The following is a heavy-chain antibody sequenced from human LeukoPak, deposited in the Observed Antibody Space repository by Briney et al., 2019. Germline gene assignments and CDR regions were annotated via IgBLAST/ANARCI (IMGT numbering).Heavy chain of an antibody. D-gene: IGHD1-26*01. V-gene: IGHV3-66*02. Sequence: GGSLRLSCSASGFTVSSNHMSWVRQAPGKGLEWVSVIYSGGSTYYADSVKGRFTISRDNSKNTLYLQMNSLRAEDTAVYYCASAEYSESYYSQYYYYYMDVWGKGTTVTVSS. CDR2: IYSGGST. CDR1: GFTVSSNH. J-gene: IGHJ6*03. CDR3: ASAEYSESYYSQYYYYYMDV.